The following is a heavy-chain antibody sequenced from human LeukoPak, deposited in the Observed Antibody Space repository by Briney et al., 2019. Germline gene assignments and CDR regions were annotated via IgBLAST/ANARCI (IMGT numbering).Heavy chain of an antibody. J-gene: IGHJ4*02. Sequence: ASVKVSCKASGYTFTGYYIHWVRQAPGQGLEWMGWINPNSGGTNHAQKFQDRVTMTRDTSISTAYMELSRRRSDDTAVYYCARDFGGGTYAGDYWGQGTLVTVSS. CDR3: ARDFGGGTYAGDY. CDR2: INPNSGGT. V-gene: IGHV1-2*02. D-gene: IGHD1-26*01. CDR1: GYTFTGYY.